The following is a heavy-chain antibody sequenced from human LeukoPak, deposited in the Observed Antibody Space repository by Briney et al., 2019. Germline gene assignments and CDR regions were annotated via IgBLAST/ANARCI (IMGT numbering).Heavy chain of an antibody. CDR2: ISSSSSYI. CDR1: GFTFSSYS. V-gene: IGHV3-21*01. D-gene: IGHD3-10*01. Sequence: GGSLRLSCAASGFTFSSYSMNWVRQAPGKGLEWVSSISSSSSYIYYADSVKGRFTISRDNAKNSLYLQMNSLRAEDTAVYYCARVQTPSGRYPFDYWGQGTLVTVSS. J-gene: IGHJ4*02. CDR3: ARVQTPSGRYPFDY.